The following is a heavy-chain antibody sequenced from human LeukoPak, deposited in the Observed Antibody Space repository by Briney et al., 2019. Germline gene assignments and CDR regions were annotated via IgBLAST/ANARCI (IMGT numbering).Heavy chain of an antibody. J-gene: IGHJ6*02. CDR3: ARSSGSYDGYYGVEV. CDR2: MSWTSGSI. Sequence: GGSLRLSCGVSEFTFDDYVIHWVRQGPGKGLEWVAAMSWTSGSIAYADSVKGRFNIFRDNAQSSLYLQMNSLRAENTAFYYCARSSGSYDGYYGVEVWGQGTTVIVSS. CDR1: EFTFDDYV. V-gene: IGHV3-9*01. D-gene: IGHD6-19*01.